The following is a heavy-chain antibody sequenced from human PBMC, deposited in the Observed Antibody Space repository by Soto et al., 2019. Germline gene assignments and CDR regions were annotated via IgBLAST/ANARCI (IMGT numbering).Heavy chain of an antibody. CDR2: IYWNDDK. D-gene: IGHD6-6*01. CDR3: AQVDDVAALFAY. CDR1: GFSLSTTGEG. Sequence: QITLKESGPTLVKPTQTLTLTCTFSGFSLSTTGEGVGWIRQPPGKALEWLEVIYWNDDKNYSPSLKSRLTISKDTSKKQVVLTMMNLATLDTGTYYCAQVDDVAALFAYLGQGTLVTVSS. J-gene: IGHJ4*02. V-gene: IGHV2-5*01.